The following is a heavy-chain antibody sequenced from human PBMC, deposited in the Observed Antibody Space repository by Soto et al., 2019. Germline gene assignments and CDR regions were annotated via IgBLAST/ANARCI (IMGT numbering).Heavy chain of an antibody. CDR3: VRDPYLPTAGRLASLQY. CDR1: GFSFRSYA. V-gene: IGHV3-33*08. CDR2: IWYDVVNK. D-gene: IGHD1-1*01. J-gene: IGHJ4*02. Sequence: WGSLRLSCAASGFSFRSYAMHWVRQAPGKGLEWVAVIWYDVVNKYYADSVKGRFTISRDNSNNTLYVQMNSLKAEDTAVYYCVRDPYLPTAGRLASLQYWGTGNMVTVSA.